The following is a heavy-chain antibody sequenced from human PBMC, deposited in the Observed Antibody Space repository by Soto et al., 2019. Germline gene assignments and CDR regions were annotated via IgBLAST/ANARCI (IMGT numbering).Heavy chain of an antibody. CDR3: ARARYGMDV. V-gene: IGHV4-34*01. J-gene: IGHJ6*02. Sequence: SETMSITCAVYGGSFSGYYWSWIRQPPGKGLEWIGEINHSGSTNYNPSLKSRVTISVDTSKNQFSLKLSSVTAADTAVYYCARARYGMDVWGQGTTVTVSS. CDR1: GGSFSGYY. CDR2: INHSGST.